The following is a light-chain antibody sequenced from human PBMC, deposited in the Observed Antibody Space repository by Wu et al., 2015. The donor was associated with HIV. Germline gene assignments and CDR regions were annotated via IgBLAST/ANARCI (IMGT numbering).Light chain of an antibody. J-gene: IGKJ1*01. V-gene: IGKV3-15*01. CDR1: QSVSSSY. Sequence: EIVLTQSPGTLSLSPGERATLSCRASQSVSSSYLAWYQQKPGQAPRLLIYGGSARATGVPARFSGSGSGTEFTLTISSLQSEDFAVYYCQQYNNWPPWTFGQGTKVEI. CDR3: QQYNNWPPWT. CDR2: GGS.